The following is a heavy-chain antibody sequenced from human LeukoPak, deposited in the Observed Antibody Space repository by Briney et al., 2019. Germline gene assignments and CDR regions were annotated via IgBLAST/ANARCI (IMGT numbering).Heavy chain of an antibody. Sequence: PSGTLSLTCAVSGGSISSTNWWSWVRQPPGKGLEWIGEIYHSGRTKYNPSLKSRGTISVDKSKNQFSLKLSSVTAADTAVYYCARVEKCMKLSLCGWFDPWGQGTLVTVSS. CDR2: IYHSGRT. J-gene: IGHJ5*02. CDR3: ARVEKCMKLSLCGWFDP. CDR1: GGSISSTNW. V-gene: IGHV4-4*02. D-gene: IGHD2-8*01.